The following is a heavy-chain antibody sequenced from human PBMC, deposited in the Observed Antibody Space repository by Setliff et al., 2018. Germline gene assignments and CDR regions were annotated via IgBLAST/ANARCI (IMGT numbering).Heavy chain of an antibody. Sequence: GASVKVSCKTSGYTFTDYGISWVRQAPGRRLEWVGWIRASNDETDYAQKFRGRVTMTTDTSTSTAYMEMRSLTSDDAAVYYCARDEIRPITPDYWGQGTLVTVSS. V-gene: IGHV1-18*01. D-gene: IGHD1-20*01. J-gene: IGHJ4*02. CDR1: GYTFTDYG. CDR3: ARDEIRPITPDY. CDR2: IRASNDET.